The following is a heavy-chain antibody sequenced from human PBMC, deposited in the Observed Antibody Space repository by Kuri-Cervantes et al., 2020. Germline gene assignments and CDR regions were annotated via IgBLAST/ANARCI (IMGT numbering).Heavy chain of an antibody. CDR2: ISGSGGST. J-gene: IGHJ4*02. CDR3: ARPRGYGDPNREFDC. CDR1: GGSFSGYY. D-gene: IGHD4-17*01. V-gene: IGHV3-23*01. Sequence: GGSLRLSCAVYGGSFSGYYWRWIRQPPGKGLEWISAISGSGGSTYYADSVKGRFTISRDNAKNTLYLQMNSLRAEDTAVYYCARPRGYGDPNREFDCWGQGTLVTVPQ.